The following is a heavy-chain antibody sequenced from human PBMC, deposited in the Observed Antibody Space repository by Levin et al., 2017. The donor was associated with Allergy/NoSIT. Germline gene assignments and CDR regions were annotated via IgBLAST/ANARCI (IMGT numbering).Heavy chain of an antibody. J-gene: IGHJ5*02. CDR2: ISAGRAYI. V-gene: IGHV3-21*01. CDR1: GSTFSSHA. Sequence: KTGGSLRLSCAASGSTFSSHAMNWVRQAPGKGLEWVSYISAGRAYIYYADSVQGRFTIYRDDAKNSLYLQMNSLRAEDTAVYFCAAYCGGGSCYSGTLADEFETWGQGTLVTVSS. CDR3: AAYCGGGSCYSGTLADEFET. D-gene: IGHD2-15*01.